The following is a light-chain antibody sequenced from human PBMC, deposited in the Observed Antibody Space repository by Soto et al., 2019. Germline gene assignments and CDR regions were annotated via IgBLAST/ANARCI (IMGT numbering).Light chain of an antibody. J-gene: IGKJ5*01. Sequence: EIVMTQSPATLSVSPGERDTLSCRASQSVSSNLAWYQQKPGQAPRLLIYGASTRATGIPVRFSGSGSGTDFTLTISSLQSEDFAVYYCQQYNNWPSITFGQGTRLEIK. CDR1: QSVSSN. CDR2: GAS. V-gene: IGKV3-15*01. CDR3: QQYNNWPSIT.